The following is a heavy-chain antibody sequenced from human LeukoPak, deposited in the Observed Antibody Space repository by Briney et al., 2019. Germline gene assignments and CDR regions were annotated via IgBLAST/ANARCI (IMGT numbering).Heavy chain of an antibody. V-gene: IGHV1-8*03. Sequence: ASVKVSCKASGYTFTGYYMHWVRQAPGQGLEWMGWINPNSGNTGYAQKFQGRVTITTDESTSTAYMELSSLRSEDTAVYYCARVAEMATSFDYWGQGTLVTVSS. CDR3: ARVAEMATSFDY. J-gene: IGHJ4*02. CDR2: INPNSGNT. D-gene: IGHD5-24*01. CDR1: GYTFTGYY.